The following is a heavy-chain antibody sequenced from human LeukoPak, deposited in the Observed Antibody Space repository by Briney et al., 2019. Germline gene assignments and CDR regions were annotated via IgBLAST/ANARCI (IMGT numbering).Heavy chain of an antibody. CDR2: IYYSGST. CDR1: GGSISSGGYS. J-gene: IGHJ5*02. V-gene: IGHV4-30-4*07. CDR3: ARGVGNYYGSGLPT. D-gene: IGHD3-10*01. Sequence: PSETLSLTCAVSGGSISSGGYSWSWIRQPPGKGLEWIGYIYYSGSTYYNPSLKSRVTISVDTSKNQFSLKLSSVTAADTAVYYCARGVGNYYGSGLPTWGQGTLVTVSS.